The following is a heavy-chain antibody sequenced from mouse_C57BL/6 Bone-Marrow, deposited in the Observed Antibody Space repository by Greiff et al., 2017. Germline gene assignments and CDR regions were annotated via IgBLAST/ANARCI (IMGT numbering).Heavy chain of an antibody. V-gene: IGHV3-1*01. CDR3: ARDYYGSRYCYFDV. Sequence: EVKLMESGPGMVQPSQSLSLTCTVTGYSITSGYDWHWIRHFPGNKLEWMGYISYSGSTNYNPSPKSRISITHDTSKNHFFLKLHSVTTEDTATYYCARDYYGSRYCYFDVWGTGTTVTGSS. CDR1: GYSITSGYD. CDR2: ISYSGST. J-gene: IGHJ1*03. D-gene: IGHD1-1*01.